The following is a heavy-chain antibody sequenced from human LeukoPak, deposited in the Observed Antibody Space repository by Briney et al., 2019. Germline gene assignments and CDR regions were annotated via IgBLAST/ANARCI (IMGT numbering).Heavy chain of an antibody. J-gene: IGHJ4*02. V-gene: IGHV3-7*01. Sequence: GGSLRLSCAASGFTFSSYWMTWVRQAPGKGLEWVANIKQDGREKYYVDSVKGRFTISRDNAKNSLYLQMNSLRAEDTAVYYCARDYPRGYSGYESSFFDYWGQGTLVTVSS. CDR3: ARDYPRGYSGYESSFFDY. CDR2: IKQDGREK. D-gene: IGHD5-12*01. CDR1: GFTFSSYW.